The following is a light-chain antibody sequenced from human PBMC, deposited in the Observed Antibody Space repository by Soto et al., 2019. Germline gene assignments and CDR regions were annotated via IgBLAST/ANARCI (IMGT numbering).Light chain of an antibody. J-gene: IGKJ4*01. V-gene: IGKV3-11*01. CDR1: QSVRSY. Sequence: EIVLTQSPATLSLSAGERATLSCRASQSVRSYLAWYQQKPGQAPRLLIYDASNRATGIPARFSGSGSGTDFTLTISSLEPEDFAVYYCQQRSNWPSTFGGGTKVEIK. CDR2: DAS. CDR3: QQRSNWPST.